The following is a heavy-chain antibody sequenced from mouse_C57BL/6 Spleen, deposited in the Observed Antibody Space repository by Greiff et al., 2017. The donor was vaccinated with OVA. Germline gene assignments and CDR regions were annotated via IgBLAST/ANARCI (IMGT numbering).Heavy chain of an antibody. CDR1: GYAFSSYW. J-gene: IGHJ2*01. V-gene: IGHV1-80*01. CDR3: ARQGKDYGSSFDY. D-gene: IGHD1-1*01. Sequence: SGAELVKPGASVKISCKASGYAFSSYWMNWVKQRPGKGLEWIGQIYPGDGDTNYNGKFKGKATLTADKSSSTAYMQLSSLTSEDSAVYFCARQGKDYGSSFDYWGQGTTLTVSS. CDR2: IYPGDGDT.